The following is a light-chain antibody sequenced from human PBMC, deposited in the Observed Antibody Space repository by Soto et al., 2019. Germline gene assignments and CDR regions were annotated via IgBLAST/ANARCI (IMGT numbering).Light chain of an antibody. CDR2: GAS. CDR1: QSVSSN. Sequence: EIVMTQSPSTLSVSQGERATLSYRASQSVSSNLAWYQQKPGQAPRLLIYGASTRATGIPARFSGSGSGTEFTLTISSLQSEDFAVYYCQQYNNWPRPFGQGTKV. CDR3: QQYNNWPRP. V-gene: IGKV3-15*01. J-gene: IGKJ1*01.